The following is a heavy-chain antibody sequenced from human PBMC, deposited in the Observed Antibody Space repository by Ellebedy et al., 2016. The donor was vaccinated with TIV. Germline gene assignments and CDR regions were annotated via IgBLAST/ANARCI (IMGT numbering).Heavy chain of an antibody. CDR1: DFSFTNYT. CDR3: ASPLRKCSGGSCYTYYAMDV. D-gene: IGHD2-15*01. Sequence: GESLKISCTSSDFSFTNYTMNWLRQAPGKGLEWISYISSSSTLKYYADSVQGRFSISRDNGKNSLFLEMNNVRAEDTAVYYCASPLRKCSGGSCYTYYAMDVWGQGTTVTVSS. V-gene: IGHV3-48*01. J-gene: IGHJ6*02. CDR2: ISSSSTLK.